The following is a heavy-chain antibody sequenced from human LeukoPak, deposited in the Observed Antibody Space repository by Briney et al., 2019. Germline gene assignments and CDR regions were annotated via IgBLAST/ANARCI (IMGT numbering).Heavy chain of an antibody. CDR3: ASDTLFEERANDY. V-gene: IGHV3-20*04. J-gene: IGHJ4*02. D-gene: IGHD3-10*02. Sequence: AGGSLRLSCAASGFTFDDYGMSWVRQAPGKGLEWVSGINWNGGSTGYADSVKGRFTISRDNAKNSLYLQMNSLRAEDTALYYCASDTLFEERANDYWGQGTLVTVSS. CDR2: INWNGGST. CDR1: GFTFDDYG.